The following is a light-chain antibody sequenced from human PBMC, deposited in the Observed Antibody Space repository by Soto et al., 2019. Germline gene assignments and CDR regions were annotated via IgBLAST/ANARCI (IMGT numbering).Light chain of an antibody. CDR2: EGS. V-gene: IGLV2-23*03. CDR3: CSYAGSSTFLWV. J-gene: IGLJ3*02. CDR1: SSDVGSYNL. Sequence: QSALTQPASVSGSPGQSITISCTGTSSDVGSYNLVSWYQQHPGKAPKLMIYEGSKRPSGVSNRFSGSKSDNTASLTISGLQAEDEADYYCCSYAGSSTFLWVFGGGTKLTVL.